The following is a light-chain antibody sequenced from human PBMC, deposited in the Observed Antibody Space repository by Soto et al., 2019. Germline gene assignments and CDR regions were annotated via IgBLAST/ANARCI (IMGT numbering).Light chain of an antibody. CDR3: QSYDNSLSASI. J-gene: IGLJ2*01. Sequence: QSVLTQPPSVSGAPGQRVTISCTGSSSNIGANYDVHWYRQLPGTAPQLLIYANTNRPSGVPDRFSGSKSGSSASLAITGLQAEDEADYYCQSYDNSLSASIFGGGTKLNVL. V-gene: IGLV1-40*01. CDR1: SSNIGANYD. CDR2: ANT.